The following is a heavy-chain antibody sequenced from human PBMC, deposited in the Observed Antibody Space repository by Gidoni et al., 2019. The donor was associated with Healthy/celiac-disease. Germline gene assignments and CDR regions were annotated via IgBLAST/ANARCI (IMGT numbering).Heavy chain of an antibody. J-gene: IGHJ2*01. D-gene: IGHD1-26*01. V-gene: IGHV3-15*01. CDR1: GFTFSNAW. CDR3: TTDAKAGREDWYFDL. CDR2: IKSKTDGGTT. Sequence: EVQLVESGGGLVKPGGSLRLSCAASGFTFSNAWMSWVRQAPGKGLEWVGRIKSKTDGGTTDYAAPVKGRFTISRDDSKNTLYLQMNSLKTEDTAVYYCTTDAKAGREDWYFDLWGRGTLVTVSS.